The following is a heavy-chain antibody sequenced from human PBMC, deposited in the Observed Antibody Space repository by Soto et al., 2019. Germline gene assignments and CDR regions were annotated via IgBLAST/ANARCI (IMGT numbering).Heavy chain of an antibody. CDR2: ISAYNGNT. Sequence: VQLVQSGSEVKKPGASVKVSCKASGYTFTSYGINWVRQAPGQGLEWMGWISAYNGNTVYAQKLQGRVTMTTDTSTSTAYMELRSLRSDDTAVHYCARGNYDSSGSYPTYFDYWGQGTLVTVSS. D-gene: IGHD3-22*01. CDR1: GYTFTSYG. J-gene: IGHJ4*02. V-gene: IGHV1-18*04. CDR3: ARGNYDSSGSYPTYFDY.